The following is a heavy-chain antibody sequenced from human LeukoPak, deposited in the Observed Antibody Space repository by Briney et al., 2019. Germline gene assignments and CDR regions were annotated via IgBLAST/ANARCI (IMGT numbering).Heavy chain of an antibody. CDR2: INTNTGNP. D-gene: IGHD3-22*01. CDR3: ARSRESSGYSPLGFDY. Sequence: ASVKVSCKASGYTFTSYAMNWVRQAPGQGLEWMGWINTNTGNPTYAQGFTGRFVFSLDTSVSTAYLQISSLKAEDTAVYYCARSRESSGYSPLGFDYWGQGTLVTVSS. V-gene: IGHV7-4-1*02. CDR1: GYTFTSYA. J-gene: IGHJ4*02.